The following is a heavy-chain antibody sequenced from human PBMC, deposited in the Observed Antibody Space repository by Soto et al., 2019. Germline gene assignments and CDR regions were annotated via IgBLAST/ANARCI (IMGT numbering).Heavy chain of an antibody. V-gene: IGHV3-9*01. J-gene: IGHJ4*02. CDR3: AKGPGYSSGWSPHYFDY. Sequence: GGSLRLSCAASGFTFDDYAMHWVRQAPGKGLEWVSGISWNSGRIGYADSVKGRFTISRDNAKNSLYLQMNSLRAEDTALYYCAKGPGYSSGWSPHYFDYWGQGTLVTVSS. D-gene: IGHD6-19*01. CDR2: ISWNSGRI. CDR1: GFTFDDYA.